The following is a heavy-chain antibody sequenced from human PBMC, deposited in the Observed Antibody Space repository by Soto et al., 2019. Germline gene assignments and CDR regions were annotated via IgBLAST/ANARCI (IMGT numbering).Heavy chain of an antibody. D-gene: IGHD3-22*01. V-gene: IGHV2-26*01. CDR1: GFSLSNARMG. CDR2: IFSNDEK. CDR3: ARMTDSGYSIDY. J-gene: IGHJ4*02. Sequence: QVTLKESGPVLVNPTETLTLTCTVSGFSLSNARMGVSWIRQPPGKALEWLAHIFSNDEKSYSTSLKSRLTISKDTSKSQVVLTMTNMDPVDTATYYCARMTDSGYSIDYWGQGTLVTVSS.